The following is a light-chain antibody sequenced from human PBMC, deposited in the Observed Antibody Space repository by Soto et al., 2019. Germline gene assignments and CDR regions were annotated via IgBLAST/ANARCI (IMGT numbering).Light chain of an antibody. J-gene: IGKJ2*01. CDR3: QQYDDWPLYT. CDR1: QTIGSN. V-gene: IGKV3-15*01. CDR2: DSS. Sequence: EIVMTQSPATLSVSPGERATLSCRASQTIGSNLAWYQHKPGQAPRLLIYDSSNRATGIAARFSGSGSGTEFTLTISSLQSEDFAVYSCQQYDDWPLYTFGQGTRLEIK.